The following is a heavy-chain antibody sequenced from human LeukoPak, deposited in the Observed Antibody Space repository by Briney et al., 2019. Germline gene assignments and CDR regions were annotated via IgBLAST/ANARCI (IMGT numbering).Heavy chain of an antibody. V-gene: IGHV3-21*01. D-gene: IGHD4-23*01. CDR1: GFTFSSYS. CDR3: ARGGPTVVYYFDY. J-gene: IGHJ4*02. Sequence: GGSLRLSCAASGFTFSSYSMNWVRQAPGKGLEWVSSISSSSSYIYYADSVKGRFTISRDNAKNSLYLQMNSLRAEDTAVYYCARGGPTVVYYFDYWGQGTLVTVSS. CDR2: ISSSSSYI.